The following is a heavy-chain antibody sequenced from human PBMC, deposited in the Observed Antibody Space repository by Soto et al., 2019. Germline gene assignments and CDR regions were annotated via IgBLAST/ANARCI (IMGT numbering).Heavy chain of an antibody. J-gene: IGHJ4*02. D-gene: IGHD6-13*01. CDR1: GFTFSSYA. CDR2: ISGSGGST. V-gene: IGHV3-23*01. Sequence: GALRLSCAASGFTFSSYAMSWVRQAPGKGLEWVSAISGSGGSTYYADSVKGRFTISRDNSKNTLYLQMNSLRAEDTAVYYCAKSSRRLAAAGTFDYWGQGTLVTVSS. CDR3: AKSSRRLAAAGTFDY.